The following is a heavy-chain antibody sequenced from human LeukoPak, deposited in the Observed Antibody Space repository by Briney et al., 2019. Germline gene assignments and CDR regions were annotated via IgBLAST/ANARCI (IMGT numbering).Heavy chain of an antibody. CDR2: IWYDGSNK. CDR3: ARVGSSSPYPQLDAFDI. CDR1: GFTFSSYG. Sequence: GGSLRLSCAASGFTFSSYGMHWVRQAPGKGLEWVAVIWYDGSNKYYADSVKGRFTISRDNSKNTLYLQMNSLRAEDTAVYYCARVGSSSPYPQLDAFDIWGQGTMVTVSS. J-gene: IGHJ3*02. D-gene: IGHD3-10*01. V-gene: IGHV3-33*01.